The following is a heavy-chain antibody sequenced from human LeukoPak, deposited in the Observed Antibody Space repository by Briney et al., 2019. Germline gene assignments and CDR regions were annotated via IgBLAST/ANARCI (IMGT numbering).Heavy chain of an antibody. V-gene: IGHV4-59*01. CDR2: IYYSGST. CDR1: GGSISSYY. D-gene: IGHD3-22*01. Sequence: PSETLSLTCTVSGGSISSYYWSWIRQPPGKGLEWIGYIYYSGSTNYNPSLKSRVTISVDPSKNQFSLKLSPVTAADTAVYYCARGDPNYYDSSGYYYARNSEAFDIWGQGTMVTVSS. CDR3: ARGDPNYYDSSGYYYARNSEAFDI. J-gene: IGHJ3*02.